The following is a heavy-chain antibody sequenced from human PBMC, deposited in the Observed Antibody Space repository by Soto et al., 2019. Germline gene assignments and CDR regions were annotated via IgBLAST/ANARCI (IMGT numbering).Heavy chain of an antibody. CDR2: INHSGST. CDR1: GGSFSGYY. D-gene: IGHD4-17*01. CDR3: ARGQGDRYGDYALDY. V-gene: IGHV4-34*01. J-gene: IGHJ4*02. Sequence: SETLSLTCAVYGGSFSGYYWSWIRQPPGRGLEWIGEINHSGSTNYNPSLKSRVTISVDTSKNQFSLKLSSVTAADTAVYYCARGQGDRYGDYALDYWGQGTLVTVSS.